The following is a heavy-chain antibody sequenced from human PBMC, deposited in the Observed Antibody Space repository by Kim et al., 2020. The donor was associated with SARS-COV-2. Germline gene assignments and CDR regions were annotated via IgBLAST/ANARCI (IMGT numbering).Heavy chain of an antibody. CDR2: ISGSGGNT. V-gene: IGHV3-23*01. Sequence: GGSLRLSCAASGFTFSTYAMNWVRQAPGKGLQWVSAISGSGGNTYYADSVKGRFTISRDNSKNTLYLQMNSLRAEDTAVDYCAKDVASGIYGSLGLDGWGQGTTVTVSS. CDR3: AKDVASGIYGSLGLDG. J-gene: IGHJ6*02. D-gene: IGHD1-26*01. CDR1: GFTFSTYA.